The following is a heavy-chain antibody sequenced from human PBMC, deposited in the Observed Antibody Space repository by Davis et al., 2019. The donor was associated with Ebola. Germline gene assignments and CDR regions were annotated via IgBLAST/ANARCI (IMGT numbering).Heavy chain of an antibody. J-gene: IGHJ4*02. V-gene: IGHV4-34*01. Sequence: PGGSLRLSCAVYGGSFSGYYWSWIRQPPGKGLEWIGEINHSGSTNYNPSLKSRVTISVDKSKNQFPRKLSSVTAADTAVYYCARVAMIVGFDYWGQGTLVTVSS. CDR2: INHSGST. CDR1: GGSFSGYY. CDR3: ARVAMIVGFDY. D-gene: IGHD3-22*01.